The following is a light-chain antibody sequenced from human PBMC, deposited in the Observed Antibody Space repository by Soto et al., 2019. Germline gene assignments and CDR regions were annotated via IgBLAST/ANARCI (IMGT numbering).Light chain of an antibody. CDR3: SLYTSENTYV. V-gene: IGLV2-18*01. CDR1: STDFVSYNR. CDR2: EAS. Sequence: QSVLTQPPSVSGSPGQSVTISCTGTSTDFVSYNRVSWYQQPPGTAPKLIIYEASNRPSGVPDRFSGSKSGNTASLTISGIQAADEADYYCSLYTSENTYVFGTGNKVTV. J-gene: IGLJ1*01.